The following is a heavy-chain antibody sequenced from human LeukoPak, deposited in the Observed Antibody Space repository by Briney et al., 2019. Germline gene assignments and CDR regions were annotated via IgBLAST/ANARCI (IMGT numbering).Heavy chain of an antibody. Sequence: SETLSLTCTVSGGSISSYYWSWIRQPPGKGLEWIGYIYYSVSTNYNPSLKSRVTMSVDTSKNQFSLKLSSVTAADTAVYYCARAGGPLTRLIDWYFDLWGRGTLVTVSS. CDR1: GGSISSYY. CDR2: IYYSVST. V-gene: IGHV4-59*01. D-gene: IGHD1/OR15-1a*01. CDR3: ARAGGPLTRLIDWYFDL. J-gene: IGHJ2*01.